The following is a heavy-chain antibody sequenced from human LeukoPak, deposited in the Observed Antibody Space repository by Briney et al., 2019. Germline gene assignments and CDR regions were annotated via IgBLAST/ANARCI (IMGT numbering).Heavy chain of an antibody. Sequence: SETLSLTCAVYGGFFSGYYWSWIRQPPGKGLEWIGEINHSGSTNYNPSLKSRVTISVDTSKNQFSLKLSSVTAADTAVYYCARAKYDYVWGSYRYTYPPFDYWGQGTLVTVSS. CDR1: GGFFSGYY. V-gene: IGHV4-34*01. D-gene: IGHD3-16*02. J-gene: IGHJ4*02. CDR3: ARAKYDYVWGSYRYTYPPFDY. CDR2: INHSGST.